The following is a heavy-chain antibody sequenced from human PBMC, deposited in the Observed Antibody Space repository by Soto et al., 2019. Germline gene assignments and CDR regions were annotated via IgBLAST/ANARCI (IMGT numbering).Heavy chain of an antibody. J-gene: IGHJ3*02. CDR1: GFAVSDNY. CDR2: IYRGLAT. CDR3: ARDRSDSSRADSFDI. Sequence: EVQLVESGGGLIQPGGSLRLSCAVSGFAVSDNYMSWVSQAPGKGLEWVSVIYRGLATHYADSVKGRFTISRDDSKNTVYLQMNSLRAEDTAVYYCARDRSDSSRADSFDIWGQGTVVTVSS. V-gene: IGHV3-53*01. D-gene: IGHD6-25*01.